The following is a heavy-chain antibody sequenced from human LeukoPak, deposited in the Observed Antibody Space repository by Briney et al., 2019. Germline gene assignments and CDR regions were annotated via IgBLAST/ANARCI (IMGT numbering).Heavy chain of an antibody. V-gene: IGHV1-8*01. CDR3: ERSGTRYGMDV. CDR1: GYTFTSYD. J-gene: IGHJ6*02. CDR2: MNPNSGNT. Sequence: GASVKVSCKAYGYTFTSYDINWVRQATGQGLEWMGWMNPNSGNTGYAQKFQGRVTMTRNTSISTAYMELSSLRSEDTAVYYCERSGTRYGMDVWGQGTTVTVSS. D-gene: IGHD1-1*01.